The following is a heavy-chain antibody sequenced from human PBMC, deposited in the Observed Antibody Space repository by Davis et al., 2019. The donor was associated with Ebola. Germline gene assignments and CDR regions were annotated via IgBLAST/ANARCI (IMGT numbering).Heavy chain of an antibody. Sequence: PGGSLRLSCAASGFTFSSYGMHWVRHAPGKGLEWVAFIRYDGSNKYYADSVKGRFTISRDNSKNTLYLQMNSLRAEDTAVYYCAKDVAVTSAFDIWGQGTMVTVSS. CDR1: GFTFSSYG. V-gene: IGHV3-30*02. CDR2: IRYDGSNK. D-gene: IGHD4-17*01. J-gene: IGHJ3*02. CDR3: AKDVAVTSAFDI.